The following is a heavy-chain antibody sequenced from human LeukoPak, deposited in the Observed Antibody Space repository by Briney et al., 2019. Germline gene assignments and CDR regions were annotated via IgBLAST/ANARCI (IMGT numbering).Heavy chain of an antibody. Sequence: GASVKVSCKVSGYTLTELSMHWVRQAPGKGLGWMGGFDPEDGETIYAQKFQGRVTMTEDTSTDTAYMELSSLRSEDTAVYYCATGNGGYYYDSSGYYGYWGQGTLVTVSS. D-gene: IGHD3-22*01. CDR2: FDPEDGET. CDR1: GYTLTELS. V-gene: IGHV1-24*01. J-gene: IGHJ4*02. CDR3: ATGNGGYYYDSSGYYGY.